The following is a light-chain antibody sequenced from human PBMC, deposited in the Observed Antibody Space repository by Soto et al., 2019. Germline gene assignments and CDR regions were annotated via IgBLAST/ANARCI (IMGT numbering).Light chain of an antibody. CDR1: QSVTSS. CDR2: DAS. CDR3: QQRSNWPMYT. J-gene: IGKJ2*01. Sequence: EIVLTQSPATLSLSPGERATLSCRASQSVTSSLAWYQQKPGQAPSPLIYDASNRATGIPARFSGSGSGTDFTLTISSLEPEDFAVYYCQQRSNWPMYTFGQGTKLEIK. V-gene: IGKV3-11*01.